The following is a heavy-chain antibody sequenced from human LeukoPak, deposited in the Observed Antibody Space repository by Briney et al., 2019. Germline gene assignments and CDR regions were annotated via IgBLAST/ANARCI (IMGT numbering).Heavy chain of an antibody. CDR3: ARDEVVADTSPFDY. Sequence: GASVKVSCKASGYTFTSYGISWVRQAPGQGLEWMGWISAYNGNTNYAQKLRGRVTMTTDTSTSTAYMELRSLRSDDTAVYYCARDEVVADTSPFDYWGQGTLVTVSS. D-gene: IGHD2-15*01. CDR1: GYTFTSYG. CDR2: ISAYNGNT. J-gene: IGHJ4*02. V-gene: IGHV1-18*01.